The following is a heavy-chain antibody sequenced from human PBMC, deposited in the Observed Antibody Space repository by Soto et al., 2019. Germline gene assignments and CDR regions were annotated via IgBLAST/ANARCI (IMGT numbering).Heavy chain of an antibody. CDR1: GGSISSTSYY. CDR3: ARHVHGYCSSPSCHTDY. J-gene: IGHJ4*02. CDR2: IYTSGST. V-gene: IGHV4-39*01. D-gene: IGHD2-2*02. Sequence: PSETLSLTCTVSGGSISSTSYYWGWVRQPPGKGLEWIGAIYTSGSTYYNPSLKSQITISVDTSKNQFSLKLSSVTATDTAVYYCARHVHGYCSSPSCHTDYWGQGTLVTVSS.